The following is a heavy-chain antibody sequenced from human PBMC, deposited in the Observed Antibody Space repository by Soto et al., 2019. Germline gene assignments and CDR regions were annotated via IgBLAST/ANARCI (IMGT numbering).Heavy chain of an antibody. CDR1: GYTLTSYG. CDR2: VSGDNDNT. Sequence: ASVKVSCKASGYTLTSYGFSWVRQAAGLGLEWMGWVSGDNDNTQYAQRSQRSVTMTTDTFTSAAYMELRSLRSEETAVYFCARDASSGYFDSSDYPTRLDYSTQGTYVAGSS. D-gene: IGHD3-22*01. J-gene: IGHJ4*02. CDR3: ARDASSGYFDSSDYPTRLDY. V-gene: IGHV1-18*01.